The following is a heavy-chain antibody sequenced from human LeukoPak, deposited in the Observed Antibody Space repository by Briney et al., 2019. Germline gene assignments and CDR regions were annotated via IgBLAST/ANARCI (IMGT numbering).Heavy chain of an antibody. D-gene: IGHD3-9*01. CDR1: GFTFTNYW. V-gene: IGHV3-74*01. CDR2: LNTVVRST. Sequence: PGGSLRLSCATSGFTFTNYWMVWVPQAPGKGLVWVSRLNTVVRSTNYAHSVKGRFTISRDNAKNTLYLQMKSLRAEDRAVYYCARSPENYDVLTGYYGWYFDLWGRGTLVTVSS. J-gene: IGHJ2*01. CDR3: ARSPENYDVLTGYYGWYFDL.